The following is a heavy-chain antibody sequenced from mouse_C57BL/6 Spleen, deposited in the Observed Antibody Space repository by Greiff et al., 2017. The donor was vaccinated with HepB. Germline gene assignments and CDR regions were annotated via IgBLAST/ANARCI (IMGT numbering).Heavy chain of an antibody. CDR3: ARGGVTGNYFDY. CDR2: IDPSDSET. Sequence: VQLQQPGAELVRPGSSVKLSCKASGYTFTSYWMHWVKQRPIQGLEWIGNIDPSDSETHYNQKFKDKATLTVDKSSSTAYMQLSSLTSEDSAVYYCARGGVTGNYFDYWGQGTTLTVSS. V-gene: IGHV1-52*01. CDR1: GYTFTSYW. D-gene: IGHD2-2*01. J-gene: IGHJ2*01.